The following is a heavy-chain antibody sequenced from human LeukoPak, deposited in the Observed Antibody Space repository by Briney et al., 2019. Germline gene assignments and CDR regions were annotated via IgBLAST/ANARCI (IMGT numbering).Heavy chain of an antibody. Sequence: SETLSLTCAVYGGPFRDHYWNWIRQSPDKGLEWIGEISHSGSTNYNPSLKSRVTISVDTSENQSSLNLNSVTAADTAVYYCARGLGLSVISTVSTFDYWGQGTLVTVSS. CDR2: ISHSGST. D-gene: IGHD4-17*01. CDR3: ARGLGLSVISTVSTFDY. CDR1: GGPFRDHY. J-gene: IGHJ4*02. V-gene: IGHV4-34*01.